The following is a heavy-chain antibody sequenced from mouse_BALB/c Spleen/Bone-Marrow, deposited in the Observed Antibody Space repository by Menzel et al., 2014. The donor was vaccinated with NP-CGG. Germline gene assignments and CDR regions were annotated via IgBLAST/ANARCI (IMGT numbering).Heavy chain of an antibody. D-gene: IGHD1-1*01. CDR1: GYTFTDYA. J-gene: IGHJ1*01. CDR2: ISTYYGDA. CDR3: AKGKFNATVLAIYWYFDV. Sequence: VKLMASGAELVRPGVSVKISCKGSGYTFTDYAMHWVKQSNDKSLEWIGVISTYYGDASYNQKFRGKSTMTVDKSSSTAYMELAKLTSEDSAIYFCAKGKFNATVLAIYWYFDVWGAGTTVT. V-gene: IGHV1S137*01.